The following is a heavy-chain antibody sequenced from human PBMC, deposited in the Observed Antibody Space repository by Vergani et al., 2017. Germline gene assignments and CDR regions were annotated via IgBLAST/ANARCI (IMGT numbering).Heavy chain of an antibody. Sequence: EVQLVESGGGLVKPGGSLRLSCAASGFTFSSYSMNWVRQAPGKGLEWVSSISSSSSYIYYADSVKGRFTISRDNAKNSLYLQMNSLRAEDTAVYYCARTIKRIFSIAARPVGAFDIWGQGTMVTVSS. V-gene: IGHV3-21*01. CDR1: GFTFSSYS. CDR3: ARTIKRIFSIAARPVGAFDI. D-gene: IGHD6-6*01. J-gene: IGHJ3*02. CDR2: ISSSSSYI.